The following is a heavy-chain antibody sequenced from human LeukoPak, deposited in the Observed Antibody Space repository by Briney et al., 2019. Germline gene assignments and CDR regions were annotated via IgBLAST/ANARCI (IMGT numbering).Heavy chain of an antibody. CDR3: ARDSLDGYNYLGY. CDR2: ISTYNDNT. CDR1: GYTFTSHG. Sequence: ASVNVSCTASGYTFTSHGISWVRQAPGQGLEWMGWISTYNDNTKYAQKFQGRVTLTTDQSTSTAYMELRGLRSDDTAVYYCARDSLDGYNYLGYWGQGTLVTVSS. V-gene: IGHV1-18*01. D-gene: IGHD5-24*01. J-gene: IGHJ4*02.